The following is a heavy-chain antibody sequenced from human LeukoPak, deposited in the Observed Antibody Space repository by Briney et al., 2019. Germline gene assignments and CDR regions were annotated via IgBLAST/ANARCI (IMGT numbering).Heavy chain of an antibody. Sequence: ASVKVSCKASGYTFSSCAINWVRQAPGQGLEYMGWIDTKTGNPTYAQGFTGRFVFSLDTSVSTAYLQVSSLKAEDTAVYYCAIHPSDSSGYFSYWGQGALVTVSS. V-gene: IGHV7-4-1*02. D-gene: IGHD3-22*01. CDR3: AIHPSDSSGYFSY. CDR1: GYTFSSCA. J-gene: IGHJ4*02. CDR2: IDTKTGNP.